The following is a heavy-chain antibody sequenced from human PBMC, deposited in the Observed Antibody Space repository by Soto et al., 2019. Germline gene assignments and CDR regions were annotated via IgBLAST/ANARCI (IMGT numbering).Heavy chain of an antibody. CDR1: GFIFSNYA. Sequence: GSLRLSCAASGFIFSNYAMSWVRQAPGKGLEWVSGIGSSGDTTKLADSVKGRFTISRDNSKNTLYLQMNSLRAEDTALYYCGKDPNGDYIGAFDIWGQGTMVTVSS. V-gene: IGHV3-23*01. J-gene: IGHJ3*02. CDR2: IGSSGDTT. CDR3: GKDPNGDYIGAFDI. D-gene: IGHD4-17*01.